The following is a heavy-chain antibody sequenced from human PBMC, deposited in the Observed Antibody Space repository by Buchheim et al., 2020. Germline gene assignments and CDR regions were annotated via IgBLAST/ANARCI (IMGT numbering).Heavy chain of an antibody. CDR2: INHSGST. D-gene: IGHD3-10*01. CDR3: ARGRYYGSGSYGLGY. V-gene: IGHV4-34*01. CDR1: GGSFSGYY. Sequence: QVQLQQWGAGLLKPSETLSLTCAIYGGSFSGYYWSWIRQPPGKGLEWIGEINHSGSTNYNPSLQSRVTISVDTSKNQFSLKLSSVTAADTGVYYCARGRYYGSGSYGLGYWGQGTL. J-gene: IGHJ4*02.